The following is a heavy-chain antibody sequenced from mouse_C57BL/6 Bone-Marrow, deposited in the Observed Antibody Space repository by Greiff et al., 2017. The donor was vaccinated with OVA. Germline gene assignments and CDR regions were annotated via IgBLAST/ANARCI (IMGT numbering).Heavy chain of an antibody. Sequence: QVQLQQPGAELVRPGTSVKLSCKASGYTFTSYWMHWVKQRPGQGLEWIGVIDPSDSYTNYNQKFKGKATLTVDTSSSTAYMTLSSLTSEASAVYYRAIHCSSYWDYAMDYWGQGTSVTVSS. V-gene: IGHV1-59*01. D-gene: IGHD1-1*01. CDR1: GYTFTSYW. J-gene: IGHJ4*01. CDR2: IDPSDSYT. CDR3: AIHCSSYWDYAMDY.